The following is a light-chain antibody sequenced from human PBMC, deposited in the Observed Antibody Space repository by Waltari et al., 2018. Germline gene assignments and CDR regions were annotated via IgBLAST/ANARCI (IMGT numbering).Light chain of an antibody. Sequence: ELVMTQSPATLSVSPGERATLSCRASQSVSSNLAWYQQKPGQAPRLLIFGASTRATGIPARFSGSGSGTEFTLTISSLQSEDSAIYYCQQYNIWPWTFGPGTNVDIK. CDR1: QSVSSN. CDR3: QQYNIWPWT. J-gene: IGKJ1*01. V-gene: IGKV3-15*01. CDR2: GAS.